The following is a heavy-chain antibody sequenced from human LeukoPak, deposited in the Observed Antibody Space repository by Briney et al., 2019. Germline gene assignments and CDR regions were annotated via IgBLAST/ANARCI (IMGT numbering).Heavy chain of an antibody. Sequence: PGGSLRLSCAASGFTVSSNYMSWVRQAPGKGLEWVSVIYSGGSTYYADSVKGRFTISRDNSKNTLYLQMNSLRAEDTAVYYCAKDQGIQLWLKYFQHWGQGTLVTVSS. CDR3: AKDQGIQLWLKYFQH. D-gene: IGHD5-18*01. CDR1: GFTVSSNY. J-gene: IGHJ1*01. V-gene: IGHV3-66*01. CDR2: IYSGGST.